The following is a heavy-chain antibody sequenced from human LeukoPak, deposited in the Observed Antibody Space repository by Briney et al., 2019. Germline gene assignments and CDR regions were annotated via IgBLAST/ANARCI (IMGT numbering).Heavy chain of an antibody. J-gene: IGHJ3*02. Sequence: PGGSLRLSCAASGITFSSYAMSWVRQAPGKGLEWVSSFSGSGGSTYYADSVKGRFTISRDNSKNTLYLQMNSLRAEDTAVYYCAKIRYFDYASAFDIWGQGTMVTVSS. D-gene: IGHD3-9*01. CDR3: AKIRYFDYASAFDI. CDR1: GITFSSYA. V-gene: IGHV3-23*01. CDR2: FSGSGGST.